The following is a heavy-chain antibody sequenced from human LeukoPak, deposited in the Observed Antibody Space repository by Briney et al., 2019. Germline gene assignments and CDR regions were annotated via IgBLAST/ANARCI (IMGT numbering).Heavy chain of an antibody. Sequence: SETLSLTCTVSGGSISSYYWXWIRQPPXXXXXXXGYIYYSGSTNYNPSLKSRVTISVDTSKNQFSLKLSSVTAADTAVYYCARGTGSSWTGAFDIWGQGTMVTVSS. CDR3: ARGTGSSWTGAFDI. V-gene: IGHV4-59*01. CDR2: IYYSGST. D-gene: IGHD6-13*01. CDR1: GGSISSYY. J-gene: IGHJ3*02.